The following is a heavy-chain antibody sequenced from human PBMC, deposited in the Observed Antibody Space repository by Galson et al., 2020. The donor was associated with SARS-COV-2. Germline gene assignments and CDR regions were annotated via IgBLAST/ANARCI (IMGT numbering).Heavy chain of an antibody. D-gene: IGHD6-13*01. CDR3: ARMPGIVAAEDY. CDR1: GFSLSTSGMC. J-gene: IGHJ4*02. V-gene: IGHV2-70*11. CDR2: LHLDDDK. Sequence: ESGPSQVKPTQTLTLTCTFSGFSLSTSGMCVSWVRQPPGKALEWLARLHLDDDKYYITSLKTRLTISKDTSKNQVVLTMPNMDPVDTATYYCARMPGIVAAEDYWGQGTLVTVSS.